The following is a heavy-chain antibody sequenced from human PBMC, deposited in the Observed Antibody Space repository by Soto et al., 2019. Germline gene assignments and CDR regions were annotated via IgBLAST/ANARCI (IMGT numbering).Heavy chain of an antibody. Sequence: PGGSLRLSCAASGFTFSSYWMNWVRQAPGKGLVWVSRINSDGSSTSYADSVKGRFTISRDNAKNTLYLQMNSLRAEDTAVYYCARVNPDYYDSSGYYYSAFDIWGQGTMVTVSS. CDR3: ARVNPDYYDSSGYYYSAFDI. D-gene: IGHD3-22*01. J-gene: IGHJ3*02. CDR1: GFTFSSYW. V-gene: IGHV3-74*01. CDR2: INSDGSST.